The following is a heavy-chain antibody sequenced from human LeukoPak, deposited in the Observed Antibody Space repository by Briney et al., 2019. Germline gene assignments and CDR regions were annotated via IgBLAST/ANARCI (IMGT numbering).Heavy chain of an antibody. J-gene: IGHJ4*02. Sequence: PSETLSLTCTVSGGSISSGDYYWSWILQPPGKGLEWIGYIYYSGSTYYNPSLKSRVTISVDTSKNQFSLKLSSVTAADTAVYYCARARPGISHLDYWGQGTLVTVSS. CDR2: IYYSGST. D-gene: IGHD1-1*01. CDR3: ARARPGISHLDY. V-gene: IGHV4-30-4*01. CDR1: GGSISSGDYY.